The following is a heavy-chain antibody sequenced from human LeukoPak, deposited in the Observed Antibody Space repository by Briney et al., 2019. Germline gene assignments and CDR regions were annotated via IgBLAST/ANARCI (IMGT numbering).Heavy chain of an antibody. CDR2: INPNSGGT. V-gene: IGHV1-2*02. CDR1: GYTFITYK. CDR3: ARRRITMVRGVIITKHWFDP. D-gene: IGHD3-10*01. Sequence: ASVKVSCKASGYTFITYKGNWVRQAPGQGLEWMGWINPNSGGTNYAQKFQGRVTMTRDTSISTAYMELSRLRSDDTAVYYCARRRITMVRGVIITKHWFDPWGQGTLVTVSS. J-gene: IGHJ5*02.